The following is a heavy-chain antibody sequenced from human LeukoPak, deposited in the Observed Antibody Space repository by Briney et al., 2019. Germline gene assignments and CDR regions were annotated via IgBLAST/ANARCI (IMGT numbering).Heavy chain of an antibody. V-gene: IGHV4-59*01. CDR3: ARGRGFYYGDYFDY. Sequence: SETLSLTSTVSGGSISSYYWSWIRQPPGKGLEWLGYIYYSGSTNYNPSLKSRVTISVDTSKNQFSLKLSSVTAADTAVYYCARGRGFYYGDYFDYWGQGTLVTVSS. CDR2: IYYSGST. CDR1: GGSISSYY. D-gene: IGHD4-17*01. J-gene: IGHJ4*02.